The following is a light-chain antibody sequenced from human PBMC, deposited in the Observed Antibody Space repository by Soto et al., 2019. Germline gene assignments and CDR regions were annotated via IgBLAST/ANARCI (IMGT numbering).Light chain of an antibody. CDR3: QKYNTTPRT. Sequence: DFQMTQSPSSLSASVGDRVTITCRASQDISDHLAWYQHKPGKVPKLLIYEASTVQSGFPSRFSGGGFGTDFTLTISSLQPEDVATYYCQKYNTTPRTFGQGTKVELK. V-gene: IGKV1-27*01. CDR2: EAS. CDR1: QDISDH. J-gene: IGKJ1*01.